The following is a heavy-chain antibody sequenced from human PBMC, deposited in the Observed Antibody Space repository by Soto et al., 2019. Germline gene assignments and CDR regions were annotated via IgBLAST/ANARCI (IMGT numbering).Heavy chain of an antibody. CDR2: ISSSSSTM. J-gene: IGHJ4*02. CDR1: GFTFSSNS. D-gene: IGHD3-3*01. Sequence: GGSMIVSCAASGFTFSSNSMNWVRQAPGKGLEWVSYISSSSSTMYYADSVKGRFTISRDNAKNSLYLQMNSLRAEDTAVYYCARDYDFWSGLDYWGQGTLVTVSS. CDR3: ARDYDFWSGLDY. V-gene: IGHV3-48*01.